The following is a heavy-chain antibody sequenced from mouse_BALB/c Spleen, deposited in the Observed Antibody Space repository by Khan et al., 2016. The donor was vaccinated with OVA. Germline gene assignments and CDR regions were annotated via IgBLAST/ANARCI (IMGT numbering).Heavy chain of an antibody. V-gene: IGHV3-2*02. CDR1: GYSITTDYA. CDR3: ARVYGGDFDY. D-gene: IGHD1-1*01. Sequence: EVQLQESGPGLVKPSQSLSLTCTVTGYSITTDYAWNWIRQFPGNKLEWMGFISYSGNTKYNPSLKSRISITRDTSKNQFFLQLKSATTEDTARYYGARVYGGDFDYWGQGTTLTVSS. CDR2: ISYSGNT. J-gene: IGHJ2*01.